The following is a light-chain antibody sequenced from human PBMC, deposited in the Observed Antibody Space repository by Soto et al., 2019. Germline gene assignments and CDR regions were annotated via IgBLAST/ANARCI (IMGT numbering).Light chain of an antibody. CDR2: AAS. V-gene: IGKV1-27*01. CDR1: QGISNY. CDR3: RKYNSAPRT. J-gene: IGKJ1*01. Sequence: DIKMTQSPSSLSASVGDRVTITCRASQGISNYLAWYQQKPGKVPKLLIYAASTLQSGVPARFSGSGSGTDFTLTIRRLQPEDVATYYCRKYNSAPRTFGQGTKVEI.